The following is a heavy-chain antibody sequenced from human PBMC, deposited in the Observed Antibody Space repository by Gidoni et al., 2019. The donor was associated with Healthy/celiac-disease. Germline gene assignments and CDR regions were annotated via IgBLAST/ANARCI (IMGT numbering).Heavy chain of an antibody. CDR1: GLPFSNAW. V-gene: IGHV3-15*07. J-gene: IGHJ6*02. CDR2: IKSKTDGGTT. D-gene: IGHD6-19*01. Sequence: EVQLVESGGGLVKPGGSLRLSCAASGLPFSNAWMNWVRQAPGKGLEWVGRIKSKTDGGTTDYAAPVKGRFTISRDDSKNTLYLQMNSLKTEDTAVYYCTRLGDYYYYGMDVWGQGTTVTVSS. CDR3: TRLGDYYYYGMDV.